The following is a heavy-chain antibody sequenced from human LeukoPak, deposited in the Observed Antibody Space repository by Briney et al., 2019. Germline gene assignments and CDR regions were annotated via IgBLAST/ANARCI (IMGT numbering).Heavy chain of an antibody. V-gene: IGHV7-4-1*02. D-gene: IGHD6-6*01. CDR2: INTNTGNP. CDR1: GYTFTSYA. J-gene: IGHJ5*02. CDR3: ARDPQASYSSSSYNWFDP. Sequence: ASVKVSCKASGYTFTSYAMNWVRQAPGQGLEWMGWINTNTGNPTYAQGFTGRFVFSLDTSVSTAYLQISSLKAEDTAVYYCARDPQASYSSSSYNWFDPWGQGTLVTVSS.